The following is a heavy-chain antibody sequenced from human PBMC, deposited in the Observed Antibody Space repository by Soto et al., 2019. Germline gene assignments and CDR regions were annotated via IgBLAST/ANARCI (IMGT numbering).Heavy chain of an antibody. J-gene: IGHJ1*01. CDR3: SSDRVASRYPEYFQH. D-gene: IGHD2-15*01. CDR2: IYSGGST. V-gene: IGHV3-53*01. CDR1: GFTVSSNY. Sequence: EVQLVESGGGLIQPGGSLRLSCAASGFTVSSNYMSWVRQAPGKGLEWVSVIYSGGSTYYADSVKGRFTISTDNSKNTLYLPMTSLRAQDTAVSSSSSDRVASRYPEYFQHWGQRTLVTLSS.